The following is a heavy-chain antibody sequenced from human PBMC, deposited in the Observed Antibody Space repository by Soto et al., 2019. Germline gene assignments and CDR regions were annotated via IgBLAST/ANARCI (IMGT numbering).Heavy chain of an antibody. Sequence: PSDTLSLACTVCGGSIKTSFGSWIRQAPGKGLEWIGHIYSSGSTNYNPSLKSRVTISVDTSKNRFSLELGSVTAADTAVYFCARSGDSSGYYYVFDYWGQGTLVTVSS. CDR3: ARSGDSSGYYYVFDY. CDR1: GGSIKTSF. J-gene: IGHJ4*02. CDR2: IYSSGST. D-gene: IGHD3-22*01. V-gene: IGHV4-59*07.